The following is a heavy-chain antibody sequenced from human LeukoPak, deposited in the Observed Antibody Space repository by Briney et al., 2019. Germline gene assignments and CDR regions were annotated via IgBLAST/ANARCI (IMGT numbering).Heavy chain of an antibody. CDR1: GGSITSGSYF. Sequence: SETLSLTCTVSGGSITSGSYFWTWIRQPAGKGLEWLGRMQTNGNTNYNPSRQSRVAISIDTSKNQFSLQLSSVTAADTAVYYCARGLSNAWEVQAYWGQGTLVTVSS. CDR2: MQTNGNT. D-gene: IGHD1-26*01. V-gene: IGHV4-61*02. CDR3: ARGLSNAWEVQAY. J-gene: IGHJ4*02.